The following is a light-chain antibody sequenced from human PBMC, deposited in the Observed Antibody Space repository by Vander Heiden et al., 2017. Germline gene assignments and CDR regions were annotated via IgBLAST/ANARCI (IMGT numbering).Light chain of an antibody. CDR3: QSADSSGTYV. J-gene: IGLJ1*01. CDR2: KDS. Sequence: SYELTQSPSVSVSPGQTARITCSGDALPNQYAYWYQQKPGQATVLVIYKDSERPSGIPERFSGSSSGTTVTLTISGVQAEDEADYYCQSADSSGTYVFGTGTKVTVL. V-gene: IGLV3-25*03. CDR1: ALPNQY.